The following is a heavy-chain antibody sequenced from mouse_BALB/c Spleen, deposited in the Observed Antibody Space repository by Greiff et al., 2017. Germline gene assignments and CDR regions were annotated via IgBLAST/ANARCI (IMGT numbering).Heavy chain of an antibody. CDR2: IYWDDDK. CDR3: ARRRSDYYAMDY. V-gene: IGHV8-12*01. CDR1: GFSLSTSGMG. Sequence: QVTLKVSGPGILQPSQTLSLTCSFSGFSLSTSGMGVSWIRQPSGKGLEWLAHIYWDDDKRYNPSLKSRLTISKDTSRNQVFLKITSVDTADTATYYCARRRSDYYAMDYWGQGTSVTVSS. J-gene: IGHJ4*01.